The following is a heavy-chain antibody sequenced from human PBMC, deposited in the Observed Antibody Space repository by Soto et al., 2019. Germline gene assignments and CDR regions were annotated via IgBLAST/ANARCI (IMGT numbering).Heavy chain of an antibody. CDR2: INAGNGNT. D-gene: IGHD4-4*01. Sequence: ASVEVSCKASGYTFTSYAMHWVRQAPGQGLEWMGWINAGNGNTKYSQKFQGRITITRDTSASTAYMELSSLRSEDTAVYYCGRGAGHDYSNYRYFDYWGQGTLVTVSS. CDR3: GRGAGHDYSNYRYFDY. CDR1: GYTFTSYA. V-gene: IGHV1-3*01. J-gene: IGHJ4*02.